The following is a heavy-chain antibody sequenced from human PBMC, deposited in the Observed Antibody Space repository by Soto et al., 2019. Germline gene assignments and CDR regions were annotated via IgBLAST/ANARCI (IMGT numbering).Heavy chain of an antibody. CDR2: IYWNDDK. Sequence: QITLKESGPTLVKPTQTLTLTCTFSGFSLSTSGVGGGWIRQPPGKALEWLALIYWNDDKRYSPSLKSRLTITKDTSKNQVVLTMTNMDPVDTATYYCAPTNTYSSSWPTWFDPWGQGTLVTVSS. J-gene: IGHJ5*02. CDR3: APTNTYSSSWPTWFDP. CDR1: GFSLSTSGVG. V-gene: IGHV2-5*01. D-gene: IGHD6-13*01.